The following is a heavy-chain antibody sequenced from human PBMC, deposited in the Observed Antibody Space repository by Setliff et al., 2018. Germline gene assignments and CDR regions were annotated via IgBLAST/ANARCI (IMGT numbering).Heavy chain of an antibody. J-gene: IGHJ4*02. CDR2: FDHEDGEP. CDR3: ATIELDDFWSGIYFFDY. Sequence: ASVKVSCKVFGYTLGEVSMHWVRQAAGKGLEWLGGFDHEDGEPVYSQKFQGRVTVTEDSSTDTAYMEVSGLRSEDTAVYYCATIELDDFWSGIYFFDYWGQGTLVTVSS. V-gene: IGHV1-24*01. CDR1: GYTLGEVS. D-gene: IGHD3-3*01.